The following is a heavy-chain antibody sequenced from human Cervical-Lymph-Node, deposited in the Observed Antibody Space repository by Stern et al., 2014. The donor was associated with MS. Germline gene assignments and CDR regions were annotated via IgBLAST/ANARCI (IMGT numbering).Heavy chain of an antibody. CDR2: ILTYNGRT. CDR1: GYTFTSHG. D-gene: IGHD2-8*01. J-gene: IGHJ6*02. V-gene: IGHV1-18*01. CDR3: ARDGGYCTEGVCPHGMDV. Sequence: QVQLMQSGAEVEKPGASVKLSCKASGYTFTSHGINWVRQAPGQGLEWMGWILTYNGRTNFAQKFQGRVTMTRDTSTSTAYMELRSLRSDDTAIYYCARDGGYCTEGVCPHGMDVWGQGTTVTVSS.